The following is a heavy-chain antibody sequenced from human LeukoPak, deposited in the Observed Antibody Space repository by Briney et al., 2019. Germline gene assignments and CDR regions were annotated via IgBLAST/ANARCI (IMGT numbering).Heavy chain of an antibody. CDR1: GFTFSSYG. D-gene: IGHD6-19*01. CDR3: AKAIAVAGIGDYYYYMDV. Sequence: PGRSLRLSCAASGFTFSSYGMHWVRQAPGKGLEWVAVISYDGSNKYYADSVKGRFTISRGNSKNTLYLQMNSLRAEDTAVYYCAKAIAVAGIGDYYYYMDVWGKGTTVTVSS. J-gene: IGHJ6*03. CDR2: ISYDGSNK. V-gene: IGHV3-30*18.